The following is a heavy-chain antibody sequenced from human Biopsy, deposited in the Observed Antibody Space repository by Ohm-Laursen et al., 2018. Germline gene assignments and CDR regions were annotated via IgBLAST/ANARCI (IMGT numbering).Heavy chain of an antibody. Sequence: SVKVSCKASGGPSSNYAFGWVRQAPGQGLEWMGGIITFFRTVNYAQNFQGRLTITADEFTDTAYMELRSLRSEDTAVYYCAPQTPRDPDILTGAYHYDMAVWGQGTTVTVSS. CDR2: IITFFRTV. V-gene: IGHV1-69*13. CDR3: APQTPRDPDILTGAYHYDMAV. J-gene: IGHJ6*02. CDR1: GGPSSNYA. D-gene: IGHD3-9*01.